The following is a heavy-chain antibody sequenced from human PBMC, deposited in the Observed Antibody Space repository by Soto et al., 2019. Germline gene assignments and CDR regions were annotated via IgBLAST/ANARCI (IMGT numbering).Heavy chain of an antibody. J-gene: IGHJ6*02. CDR2: IYYSGST. Sequence: SETLSLTCTVSGGSISSSSYYWGWIRQPPGKGLEWIGSIYYSGSTYYNPSLKSRVTISVDTSKNQFSLKLSSVTAADTAVYYCARQSITIFGVVIHYYYYYGMDVWGQGTTVTAP. CDR3: ARQSITIFGVVIHYYYYYGMDV. CDR1: GGSISSSSYY. V-gene: IGHV4-39*01. D-gene: IGHD3-3*01.